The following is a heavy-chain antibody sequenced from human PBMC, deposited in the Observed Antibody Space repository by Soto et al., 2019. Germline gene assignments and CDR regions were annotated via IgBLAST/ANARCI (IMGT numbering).Heavy chain of an antibody. Sequence: QVQLQESGPGLVKPSQTLSLTCTVSGVSISSGGYYWTWIRQHPQKGLEWIGHIYYSGSTYYNPSLKSRVTVSVDTSKNQFSLKLSSVTGADTAVYYCAREYYYDSSCFDYWGQGTLVTVSS. CDR3: AREYYYDSSCFDY. D-gene: IGHD3-22*01. CDR1: GVSISSGGYY. J-gene: IGHJ4*02. V-gene: IGHV4-31*03. CDR2: IYYSGST.